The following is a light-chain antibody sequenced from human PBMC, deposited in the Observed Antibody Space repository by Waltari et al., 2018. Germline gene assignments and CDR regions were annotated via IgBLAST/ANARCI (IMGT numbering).Light chain of an antibody. V-gene: IGLV4-69*01. CDR1: SGHTRYA. CDR2: LDSDGSH. Sequence: QLVLTQPPSASASLGASVKLTCTLNSGHTRYAIAWHQQQPEKGPRFLMKLDSDGSHTKGDGFSDRFSGASSGAERYLILSSLQSEDEADYYCQSWDTGINVFGGGTKLTVL. J-gene: IGLJ2*01. CDR3: QSWDTGINV.